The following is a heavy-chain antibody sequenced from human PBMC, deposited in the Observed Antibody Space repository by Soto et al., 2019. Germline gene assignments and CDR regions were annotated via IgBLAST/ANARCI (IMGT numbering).Heavy chain of an antibody. Sequence: EVQLVESGGGLVQPGGSLKLSCAASGFTFSGSAMHWVRQASWKGLEWVGRIRSKGDKYATAYGASLKGRFTISRDDSKHTAYLQMNSLNTEDTAVYYCSRQASNFWSGKPQYHMNVWGKGTTVTVS. J-gene: IGHJ6*03. CDR1: GFTFSGSA. V-gene: IGHV3-73*01. D-gene: IGHD3-3*01. CDR2: IRSKGDKYAT. CDR3: SRQASNFWSGKPQYHMNV.